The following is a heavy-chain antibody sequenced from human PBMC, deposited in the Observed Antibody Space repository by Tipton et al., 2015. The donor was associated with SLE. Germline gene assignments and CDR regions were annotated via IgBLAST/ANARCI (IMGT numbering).Heavy chain of an antibody. Sequence: TLSLTCSVSGASLTSSDFSWGWIRQPPGEGLEFIGSTYYDGTTSYNPSLRGRVSLSVGTSQNQFSLKLTSVTAADTAVYFCARTNRLPYRVYFDSWGQGTQVTVSS. CDR1: GASLTSSDFS. D-gene: IGHD1-14*01. J-gene: IGHJ4*02. CDR3: ARTNRLPYRVYFDS. V-gene: IGHV4-39*07. CDR2: TYYDGTT.